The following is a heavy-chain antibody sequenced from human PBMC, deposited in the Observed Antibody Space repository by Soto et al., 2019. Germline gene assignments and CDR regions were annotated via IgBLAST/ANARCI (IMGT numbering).Heavy chain of an antibody. CDR1: GFTFSSYG. CDR3: AKFPSGSLRVSADYDSSGYYPNPYYGMDV. Sequence: GGSLRLSCAASGFTFSSYGMHWVRQAPGKGLEWVAVISYDGSNKYYADSVKGRFTISRDNSKNTLYLQMNSLRAEDTAVYYCAKFPSGSLRVSADYDSSGYYPNPYYGMDVWGQGTTVTVSS. V-gene: IGHV3-30*18. D-gene: IGHD3-22*01. CDR2: ISYDGSNK. J-gene: IGHJ6*02.